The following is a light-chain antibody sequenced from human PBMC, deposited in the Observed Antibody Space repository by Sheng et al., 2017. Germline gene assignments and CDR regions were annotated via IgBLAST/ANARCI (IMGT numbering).Light chain of an antibody. CDR2: GAF. CDR1: QSVSSNF. J-gene: IGKJ3*01. Sequence: EIVLTQSPGTLSMSPGERATLSCRASQSVSSNFLAWYQQKPGQAPRLLIYGAFNRAAGIPDRFSGSGSGTDFSLTISRLEPEDFAVYYCQQYSDSPFTFGPGPMWTS. CDR3: QQYSDSPFT. V-gene: IGKV3-20*01.